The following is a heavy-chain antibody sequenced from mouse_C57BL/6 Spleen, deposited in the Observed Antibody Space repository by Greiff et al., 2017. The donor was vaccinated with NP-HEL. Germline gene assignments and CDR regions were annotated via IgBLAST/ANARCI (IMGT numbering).Heavy chain of an antibody. CDR1: GYAFTNYL. J-gene: IGHJ4*01. CDR3: ARGGSNYAAMDY. D-gene: IGHD2-5*01. CDR2: INPGCGGT. Sequence: QVQLQQSGAELVRPGTSVKVSCKASGYAFTNYLIEWVKQRPGQGLEWIGVINPGCGGTKYNEKFKGKATLTADKSSSTAYMQLSSLTSEDSAVYFCARGGSNYAAMDYWGQGTSVTVSS. V-gene: IGHV1-54*01.